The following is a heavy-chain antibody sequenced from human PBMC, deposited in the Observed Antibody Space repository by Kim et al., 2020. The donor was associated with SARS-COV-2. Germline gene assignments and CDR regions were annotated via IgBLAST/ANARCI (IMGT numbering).Heavy chain of an antibody. V-gene: IGHV3-7*01. CDR2: IKQDGSEK. CDR1: GFTFSSYW. D-gene: IGHD4-4*01. J-gene: IGHJ4*02. Sequence: GGSLRLSCAASGFTFSSYWMSWVRQAPGKGLEWVANIKQDGSEKYYVDSVKGRFTISRDNAKNSLYLQMNSLRAEDTAVYYCARVRHYSKARAPEYWGQGTLVTVSS. CDR3: ARVRHYSKARAPEY.